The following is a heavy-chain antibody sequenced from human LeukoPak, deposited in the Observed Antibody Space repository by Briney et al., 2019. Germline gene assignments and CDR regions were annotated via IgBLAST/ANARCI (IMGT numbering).Heavy chain of an antibody. Sequence: SETLSLTCTVSGGSISSGAYYWSWIRQHPGKGLEWIGYIYYSGRTYYTPSLKSRVTISVDTSKNQFSLKLSSVTAADTAVYYCARSTGTTPVTWYFDLWGRGTLVTVSS. V-gene: IGHV4-31*03. D-gene: IGHD1-7*01. CDR1: GGSISSGAYY. CDR2: IYYSGRT. CDR3: ARSTGTTPVTWYFDL. J-gene: IGHJ2*01.